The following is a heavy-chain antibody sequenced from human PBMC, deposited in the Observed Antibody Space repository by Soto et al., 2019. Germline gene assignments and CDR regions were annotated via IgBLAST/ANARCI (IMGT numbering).Heavy chain of an antibody. CDR3: ARRGYSYAQETGPVAP. J-gene: IGHJ5*02. CDR2: IIPLFGTG. Sequence: QVQLLQSGAEVRKPGSSVKVSCKASGGTFNTHSINWVRQAPGQGLEWMGGIIPLFGTGNYAQTFQGRVTITADESTSTAYMELSSLRSEDTAVYYCARRGYSYAQETGPVAPWGQGTLLTVSS. D-gene: IGHD5-18*01. V-gene: IGHV1-69*01. CDR1: GGTFNTHS.